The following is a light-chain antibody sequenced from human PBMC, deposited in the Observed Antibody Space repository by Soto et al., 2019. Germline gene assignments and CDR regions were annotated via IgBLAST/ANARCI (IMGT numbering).Light chain of an antibody. J-gene: IGLJ2*01. CDR2: RNN. CDR1: SSNIGSNS. Sequence: QSVLTQPPSASGTPGQRVTISCSGSSSNIGSNSVYWYQQLPGTAPKLLIYRNNQRPSGVPDRFSGSKSGTSASLAISWLRSEDEADYYCAGWDGSLSGVVFGGGTKLTVL. V-gene: IGLV1-47*01. CDR3: AGWDGSLSGVV.